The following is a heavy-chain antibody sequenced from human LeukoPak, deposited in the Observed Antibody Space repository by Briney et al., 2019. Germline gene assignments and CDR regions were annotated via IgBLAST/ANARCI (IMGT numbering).Heavy chain of an antibody. CDR2: ISSSSSYI. CDR1: GFTFSSYS. Sequence: GGSLSLSCAASGFTFSSYSMNWVRQAPGKGLEWVSSISSSSSYIYYADSVKGRFTISRDNAKNSLYVQMNSLRAEDTAVYYCARGNTAMVHDAFDIWGQGTMVTVSS. J-gene: IGHJ3*02. CDR3: ARGNTAMVHDAFDI. D-gene: IGHD5-18*01. V-gene: IGHV3-21*01.